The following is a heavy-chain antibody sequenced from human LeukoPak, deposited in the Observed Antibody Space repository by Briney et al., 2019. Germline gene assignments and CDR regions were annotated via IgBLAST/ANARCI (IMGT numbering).Heavy chain of an antibody. V-gene: IGHV6-1*01. Sequence: SQTLSLTCAISGDSVSSNSAAWNWIRQSPSRGLEWLGRTYYRSKWYNDYAVSVKSRITINPDTSKNQFSLQLNSVTPEDTAVYYCARGYGPNRNDVGWFDPWRQGTLVTVSA. CDR3: ARGYGPNRNDVGWFDP. CDR2: TYYRSKWYN. J-gene: IGHJ5*02. CDR1: GDSVSSNSAA. D-gene: IGHD1-1*01.